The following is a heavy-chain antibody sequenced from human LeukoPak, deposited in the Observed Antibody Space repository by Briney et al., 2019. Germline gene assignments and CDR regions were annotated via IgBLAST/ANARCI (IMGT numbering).Heavy chain of an antibody. CDR1: GFTFSSDV. D-gene: IGHD1-26*01. J-gene: IGHJ4*02. CDR2: ISGSGGRT. Sequence: PGGSLRLSCAASGFTFSSDVMSWVRQAPGKGLEWVSAISGSGGRTYYAGSVKGRFTISRDNSKNTLYLQMNSLRAEDTAVYYCAKVRAPRQYYFDYWGQGTLVTVSS. CDR3: AKVRAPRQYYFDY. V-gene: IGHV3-23*01.